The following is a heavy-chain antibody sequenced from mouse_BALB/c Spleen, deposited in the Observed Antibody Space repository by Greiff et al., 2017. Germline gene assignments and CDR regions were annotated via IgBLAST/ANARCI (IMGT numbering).Heavy chain of an antibody. Sequence: EVKLVESGPELVKPGASVKISCKASGYSFTGYFMNWVMQSHGKSLEWIGRINPYNGDTFYNQKFKGKATLTVDKSSSTAHMELRSLASEDSAVYYCARGKLTGTRGYYFDYWGQGTTLTVSS. J-gene: IGHJ2*01. CDR1: GYSFTGYF. D-gene: IGHD4-1*01. V-gene: IGHV1-20*02. CDR2: INPYNGDT. CDR3: ARGKLTGTRGYYFDY.